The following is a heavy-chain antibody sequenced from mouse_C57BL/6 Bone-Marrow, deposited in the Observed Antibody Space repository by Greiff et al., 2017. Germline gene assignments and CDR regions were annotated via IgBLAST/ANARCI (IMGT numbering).Heavy chain of an antibody. CDR3: ARLGYYYCHYAMDY. J-gene: IGHJ4*01. CDR2: ISNLAYSI. Sequence: EVQLVESGGGLVQPGGSLKLSCAASGFTFSDYGMAWVRQAPKKGPEWVAFISNLAYSIYYADTVTGRFTISRENAKNTLYLEMSSLRSEDTAMYYSARLGYYYCHYAMDYWGQGTSVTVSS. CDR1: GFTFSDYG. D-gene: IGHD1-1*01. V-gene: IGHV5-15*04.